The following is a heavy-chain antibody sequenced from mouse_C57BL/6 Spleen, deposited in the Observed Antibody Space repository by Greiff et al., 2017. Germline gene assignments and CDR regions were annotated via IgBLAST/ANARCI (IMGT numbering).Heavy chain of an antibody. CDR3: TTDITTVVSRDYAMDY. D-gene: IGHD1-1*01. V-gene: IGHV14-4*01. CDR2: IDPENGDT. CDR1: GFNIKDDY. J-gene: IGHJ4*01. Sequence: EVQLQQSGAELVRPGASVKLSCTASGFNIKDDYMHWVKQRPEQGLEWIGWIDPENGDTEYAPKFQGKATITADTSSNTAYLQLSSLTSENTAIYYCTTDITTVVSRDYAMDYWGQGTSVTVSS.